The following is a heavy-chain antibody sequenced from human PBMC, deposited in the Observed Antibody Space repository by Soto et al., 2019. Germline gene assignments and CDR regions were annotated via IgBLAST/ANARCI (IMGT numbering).Heavy chain of an antibody. CDR3: TRDLHPLGYCSGGSCYSYTWFDP. CDR2: IRSKAYGGTT. D-gene: IGHD2-15*01. Sequence: GGSLRLSCTASGFTFGDYAMSWFRQAPGKGLEWVGFIRSKAYGGTTEYAASVKGRSTISRDDSKSIAYLQMNSLKTEDTAVYYCTRDLHPLGYCSGGSCYSYTWFDPWGQGTLVTVS. CDR1: GFTFGDYA. V-gene: IGHV3-49*03. J-gene: IGHJ5*02.